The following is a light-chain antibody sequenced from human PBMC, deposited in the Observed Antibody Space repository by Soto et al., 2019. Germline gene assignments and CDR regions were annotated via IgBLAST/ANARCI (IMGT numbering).Light chain of an antibody. J-gene: IGKJ2*01. V-gene: IGKV1-5*01. CDR2: DVS. CDR3: QQYKSYSHS. CDR1: QSISTW. Sequence: DIQMTQSPSTLSASVGDRVTITCRASQSISTWLAWYQQKPGKAPKLLIYDVSSLESGVPSRFSGSGSGTEFTLTISSLQPDDFAAYYCQQYKSYSHSFGQGTKVDIK.